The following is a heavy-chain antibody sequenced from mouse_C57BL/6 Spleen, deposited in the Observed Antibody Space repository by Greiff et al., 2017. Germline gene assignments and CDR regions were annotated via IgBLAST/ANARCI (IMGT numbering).Heavy chain of an antibody. CDR3: ARCGNYCGAMDY. D-gene: IGHD1-1*01. CDR2: ISSGSSTI. CDR1: GFTFSDYG. V-gene: IGHV5-17*01. Sequence: EVMLVESGGGLVKPGGSLKLSCAASGFTFSDYGMHWVRQAPEKGLEWVAYISSGSSTIYYADTVKGRFTISRDNAKNTLFLQMTSLRSEDTAMYYCARCGNYCGAMDYWGQGTSVTVSS. J-gene: IGHJ4*01.